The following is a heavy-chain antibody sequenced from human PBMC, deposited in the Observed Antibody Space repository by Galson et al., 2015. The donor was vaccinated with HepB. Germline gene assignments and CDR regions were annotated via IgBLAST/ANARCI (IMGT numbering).Heavy chain of an antibody. CDR3: ATAFGGVTFPLFDY. D-gene: IGHD3-16*01. J-gene: IGHJ4*02. V-gene: IGHV1-24*01. CDR1: GYTLTELS. CDR2: FDPEDGET. Sequence: SVKVSCKVSGYTLTELSMHWARQAPGKGLEWMGGFDPEDGETIYAQKFQGRVTMTEDTSTDTAYMELSSLRSEDTAVYYCATAFGGVTFPLFDYWGQGTLVTVSS.